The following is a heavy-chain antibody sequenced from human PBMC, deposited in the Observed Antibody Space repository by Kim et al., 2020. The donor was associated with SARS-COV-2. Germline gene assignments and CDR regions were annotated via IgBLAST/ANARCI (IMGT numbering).Heavy chain of an antibody. J-gene: IGHJ4*02. Sequence: SETLSLTCTVSGGSVSSGSYYWSWIRQPPGKGLEWIGYIHYSGSTNYNPSLKSRVTISVDTSKNQFSLNLSSVTAADTAVYYCARAGMGLPGIVVAGVGGMVDYWGQGTLVTVSS. D-gene: IGHD6-13*01. CDR1: GGSVSSGSYY. V-gene: IGHV4-61*01. CDR2: IHYSGST. CDR3: ARAGMGLPGIVVAGVGGMVDY.